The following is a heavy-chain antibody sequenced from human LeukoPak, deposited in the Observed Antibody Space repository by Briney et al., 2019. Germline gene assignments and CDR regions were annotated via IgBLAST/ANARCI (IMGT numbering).Heavy chain of an antibody. Sequence: PSETLSLSCTVSGDSFDNSYCWTWVRQPPGKRPEWIGTIYSSEYTYYHPSLRSRATISADTSRNLFSLKLNSVTAADTAVYYCARGSDGYKLGNHWGHGTLVTASS. D-gene: IGHD5-24*01. V-gene: IGHV4-39*01. CDR1: GDSFDNSYC. CDR2: IYSSEYT. J-gene: IGHJ5*02. CDR3: ARGSDGYKLGNH.